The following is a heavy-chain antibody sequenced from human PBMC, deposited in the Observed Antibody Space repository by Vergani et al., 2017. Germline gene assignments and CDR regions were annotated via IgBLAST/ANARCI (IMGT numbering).Heavy chain of an antibody. J-gene: IGHJ4*02. V-gene: IGHV3-23*04. Sequence: EVQLVESGGGLVQPGRSLRLSCAASGFTFSSYAMSWVRQAPGKGLEWVSAISGSGGSTYYADSVKGRFTISRDNSKNTLYLQMNSLRAEDTAVYYCARDPRLQPNYFAYYFDYWGQGTLVTVSS. CDR2: ISGSGGST. CDR1: GFTFSSYA. D-gene: IGHD1-1*01. CDR3: ARDPRLQPNYFAYYFDY.